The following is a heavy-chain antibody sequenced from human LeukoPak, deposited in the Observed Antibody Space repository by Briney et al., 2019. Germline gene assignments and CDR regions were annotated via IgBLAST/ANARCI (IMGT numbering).Heavy chain of an antibody. D-gene: IGHD3-22*01. CDR3: ARDGRKYYYDSSGYYNFDY. V-gene: IGHV1-18*01. J-gene: IGHJ4*02. CDR1: GYTFTSYG. CDR2: ISAYNGNT. Sequence: ASVKVSCKASGYTFTSYGISWVRQAPGQGLEWMGWISAYNGNTNYAQKLQGRVTMTTDTSTSTAYMELRSLRSDDTAVYYCARDGRKYYYDSSGYYNFDYWGQGTLVTVSS.